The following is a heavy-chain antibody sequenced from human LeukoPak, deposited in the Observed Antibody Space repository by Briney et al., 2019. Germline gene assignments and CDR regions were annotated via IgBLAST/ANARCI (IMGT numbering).Heavy chain of an antibody. Sequence: GGSLRLSCTASGFIFSSYSMSWVRQAPGKGLEWVSSFSSRNSYIYYPDSVKGRVTIYRDDAKNSLYLQMNSLRAEDTAVYYCASTFPYCSDDDCALGGQGTLVTVSS. V-gene: IGHV3-21*01. J-gene: IGHJ1*01. CDR1: GFIFSSYS. D-gene: IGHD2-15*01. CDR3: ASTFPYCSDDDCAL. CDR2: FSSRNSYI.